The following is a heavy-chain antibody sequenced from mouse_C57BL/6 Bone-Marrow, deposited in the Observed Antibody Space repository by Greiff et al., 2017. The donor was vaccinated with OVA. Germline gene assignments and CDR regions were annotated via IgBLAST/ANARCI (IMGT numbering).Heavy chain of an antibody. CDR2: IYPGSGNT. J-gene: IGHJ2*01. V-gene: IGHV1-76*01. CDR3: ARVGLPYYFDY. Sequence: QVQLQQSGAELVRPGASVELSCKASGYTFTDYYINWVKQRPGQGLEWIARIYPGSGNTYYNEKFKGKATLTAEKSSSTAYMQLSSLTSEDSAVYFCARVGLPYYFDYWGQGTTLTVSS. CDR1: GYTFTDYY.